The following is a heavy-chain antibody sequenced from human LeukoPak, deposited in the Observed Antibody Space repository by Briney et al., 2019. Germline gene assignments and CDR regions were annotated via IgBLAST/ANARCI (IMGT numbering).Heavy chain of an antibody. CDR3: ARADPAGSSGVDFDY. J-gene: IGHJ4*02. D-gene: IGHD6-13*01. CDR1: GYTFNSYG. Sequence: ASVKVSCKASGYTFNSYGISWVRQAPGQGLEWMGGISTYNGNTNYAQKLQGRVTMTTDTSTSTAYMELSSLRSEDTAVYYCARADPAGSSGVDFDYWGQGTLVTVSS. V-gene: IGHV1-18*01. CDR2: ISTYNGNT.